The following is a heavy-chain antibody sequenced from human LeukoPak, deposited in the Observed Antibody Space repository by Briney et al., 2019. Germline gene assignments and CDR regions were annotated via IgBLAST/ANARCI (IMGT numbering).Heavy chain of an antibody. Sequence: GGSLRLSCAASGFTFSSYAMNWVRQAPGKGLEWVSVIYSGGSTYYADSVKGRFTISRDNSKSTLYIQMNSLRAEDTAVYYCAKDLSPLLAVAGYMDVWGKGTTVTVSS. CDR1: GFTFSSYA. D-gene: IGHD6-19*01. CDR2: IYSGGST. V-gene: IGHV3-23*03. CDR3: AKDLSPLLAVAGYMDV. J-gene: IGHJ6*03.